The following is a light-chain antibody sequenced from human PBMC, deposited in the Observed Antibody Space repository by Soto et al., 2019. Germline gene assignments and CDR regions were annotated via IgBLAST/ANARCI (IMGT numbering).Light chain of an antibody. CDR3: QQYGSSPPWT. CDR1: QSIHTS. J-gene: IGKJ1*01. Sequence: VLTQSPATLSLSPGEIATLSCRASQSIHTSLVWYQQKPGQAPRLLIYGASSRATGIRDRFSGSGSGTDFTLTISRLEPEDFAVYYCQQYGSSPPWTFGQGTKVDIK. V-gene: IGKV3-20*01. CDR2: GAS.